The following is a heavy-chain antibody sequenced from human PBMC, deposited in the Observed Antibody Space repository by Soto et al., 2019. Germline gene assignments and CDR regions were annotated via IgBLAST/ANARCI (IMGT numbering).Heavy chain of an antibody. J-gene: IGHJ4*02. V-gene: IGHV5-51*01. CDR3: ARGGVAARTFDY. Sequence: PGESLKISCKASGYSFTSYWIAWVRQTPGKGLEWMGSIYPDDSDTRKRPCFQDQVTISADRSITTAYMQWSSLKASDTAMYFCARGGVAARTFDYWGQGTLVTVSS. CDR1: GYSFTSYW. D-gene: IGHD6-6*01. CDR2: IYPDDSDT.